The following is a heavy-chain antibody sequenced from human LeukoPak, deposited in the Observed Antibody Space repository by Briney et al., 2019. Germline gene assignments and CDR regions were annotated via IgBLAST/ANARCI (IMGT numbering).Heavy chain of an antibody. J-gene: IGHJ6*03. D-gene: IGHD1-7*01. CDR3: AIPARGELYYYMDV. Sequence: GGSLRLSCAASGFTFSSYAMHWVRQAPGKGLEWVAVISYDGSNKYYADSVKGRFTISRDNSKNTLYLQMNSLRAEDTAVYYCAIPARGELYYYMDVWGKGTTVTISS. V-gene: IGHV3-30*04. CDR1: GFTFSSYA. CDR2: ISYDGSNK.